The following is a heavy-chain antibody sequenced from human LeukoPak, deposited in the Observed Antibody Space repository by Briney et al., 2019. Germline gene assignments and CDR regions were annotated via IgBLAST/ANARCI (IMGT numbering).Heavy chain of an antibody. CDR2: IYSGGST. D-gene: IGHD3-22*01. J-gene: IGHJ4*02. CDR3: ARERDTSGYYLAY. CDR1: GFTVTSNY. Sequence: GASVKVSCKASGFTVTSNYMSWVRRAPGKGLEWVSIIYSGGSTYYADSVKGRFTISRDSSENTLYLQMNSLRVEDTAVYYCARERDTSGYYLAYWGQGTLVTVSS. V-gene: IGHV3-66*01.